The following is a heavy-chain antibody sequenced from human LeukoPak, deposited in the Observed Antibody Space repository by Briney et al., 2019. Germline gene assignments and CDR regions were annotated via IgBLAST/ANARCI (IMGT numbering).Heavy chain of an antibody. CDR3: ARHWSSGHCYFDY. CDR1: GDSISSYY. D-gene: IGHD6-19*01. V-gene: IGHV4-59*08. CDR2: IYYSGST. J-gene: IGHJ4*02. Sequence: KTSETLSLTCTVSGDSISSYYWSWLRQPLGKGLEWIGYIYYSGSTKCNPSLNSRVTISVDTSKNQFSLKLSSVTAADTAVYYCARHWSSGHCYFDYWGQGTLVTVS.